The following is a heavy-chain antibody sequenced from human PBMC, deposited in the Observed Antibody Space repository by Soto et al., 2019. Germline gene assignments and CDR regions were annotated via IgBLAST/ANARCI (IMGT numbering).Heavy chain of an antibody. Sequence: QVQLQESGPGLVKPSETLSLTCTVSGGSISSFYWSWIRQPAGKGLEWIGRIYSGGRNNYHPSLKSRVTMSVDTSKNQFSLRLSSVTAADTAMYYCARGRSRWDYWGQGTLVTVSS. J-gene: IGHJ4*02. D-gene: IGHD6-13*01. CDR1: GGSISSFY. CDR3: ARGRSRWDY. V-gene: IGHV4-4*07. CDR2: IYSGGRN.